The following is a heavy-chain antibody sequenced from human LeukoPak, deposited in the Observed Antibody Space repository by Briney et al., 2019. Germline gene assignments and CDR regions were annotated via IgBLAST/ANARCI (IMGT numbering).Heavy chain of an antibody. D-gene: IGHD6-19*01. CDR1: GDSISSGNYY. J-gene: IGHJ4*02. CDR2: FYYSGST. CDR3: ARHGGTTVVAVAKNFDF. V-gene: IGHV4-39*01. Sequence: NASETLSLTCTVSGDSISSGNYYWGWIRQPPGKGLEWIGTFYYSGSTYYNPSLQSRVTISVDTSKNQFSLKLASVTAADTAVYYCARHGGTTVVAVAKNFDFWGQGTLVTVSS.